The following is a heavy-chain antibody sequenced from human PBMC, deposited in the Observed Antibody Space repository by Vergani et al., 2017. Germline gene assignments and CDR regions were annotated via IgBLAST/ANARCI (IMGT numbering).Heavy chain of an antibody. CDR1: GYSFTSYW. CDR3: ARGAVAASYYYGMDV. Sequence: EVPLVQSGAEVKKSGVSLKISCKGSGYSFTSYWNGWVRQLPGKGLGWMGIIYSGDSDTRYSPSSQGQVTISADKSSSTAYLQWSSLKASDTAMYYCARGAVAASYYYGMDVWGQGTTVTVSS. CDR2: IYSGDSDT. J-gene: IGHJ6*02. V-gene: IGHV5-51*01. D-gene: IGHD6-19*01.